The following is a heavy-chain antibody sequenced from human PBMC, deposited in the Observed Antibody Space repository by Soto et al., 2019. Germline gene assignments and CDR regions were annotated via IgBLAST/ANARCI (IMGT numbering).Heavy chain of an antibody. Sequence: SVKVSCKASGGTFSSYTISWVRQAPGQGLEWMGRIIPILGIANYAQKFQGRVTITADKSTSTAYMELSSLRSDDTAVYYCARQIGGGSFNSYYYYYGMDAWG. J-gene: IGHJ6*02. CDR1: GGTFSSYT. V-gene: IGHV1-69*02. D-gene: IGHD2-15*01. CDR3: ARQIGGGSFNSYYYYYGMDA. CDR2: IIPILGIA.